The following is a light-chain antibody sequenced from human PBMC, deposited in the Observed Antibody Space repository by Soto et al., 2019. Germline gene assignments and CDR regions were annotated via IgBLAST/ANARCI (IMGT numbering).Light chain of an antibody. CDR1: SSDVGGYNY. CDR3: SSYTSSSTYV. J-gene: IGLJ1*01. Sequence: QSALTQPASVSGSPGQSITISCTGTSSDVGGYNYVSWYQQHPGKAPKFMIYDVSNRPSGVSNRFSGSKSGNMASLTISGLQAEDEADYYCSSYTSSSTYVFGTGTQLTVL. V-gene: IGLV2-14*01. CDR2: DVS.